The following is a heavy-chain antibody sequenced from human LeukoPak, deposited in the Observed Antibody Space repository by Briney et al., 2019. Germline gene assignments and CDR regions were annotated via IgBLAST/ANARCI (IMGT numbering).Heavy chain of an antibody. V-gene: IGHV3-33*01. CDR2: IWYDGSNK. D-gene: IGHD6-19*01. J-gene: IGHJ4*02. CDR1: GFTFSSYG. Sequence: GRSLRLSCAASGFTFSSYGIHWGRQAPGKGLEWVAVIWYDGSNKYYADSVKGRFTISRDNSKNTLYLQMNSLRAEDTAVYYCAREAAVAGKGGFDYWGQGTLVTVSS. CDR3: AREAAVAGKGGFDY.